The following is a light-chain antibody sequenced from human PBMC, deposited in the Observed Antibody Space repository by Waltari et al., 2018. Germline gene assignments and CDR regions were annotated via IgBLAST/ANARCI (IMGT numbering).Light chain of an antibody. CDR3: QQRSNWPPGFT. J-gene: IGKJ3*01. CDR1: QSVSNH. CDR2: DAS. Sequence: VLTQSPATLSLSPGESATLSCRASQSVSNHLAWYQQKPGQAPRLLIYDASNRATDIPARFSGSGSGTDFTLTIISLEPEDFAVYYCQQRSNWPPGFTFGPGTKVDI. V-gene: IGKV3-11*01.